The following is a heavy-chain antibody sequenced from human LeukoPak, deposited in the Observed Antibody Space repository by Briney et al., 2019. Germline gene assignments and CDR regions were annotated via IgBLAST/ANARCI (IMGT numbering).Heavy chain of an antibody. J-gene: IGHJ4*02. CDR1: GGTFSSYA. D-gene: IGHD6-13*01. CDR2: IIPIFGTA. Sequence: GASVKVSCKASGGTFSSYAISWVRQAPGQGLEWMGGIIPIFGTANYAQKLQGRVTMTTDTSTSTAYMELRSLRSDDTAVYYCARDPGSSRDYWGQGTLVTVSS. CDR3: ARDPGSSRDY. V-gene: IGHV1-69*05.